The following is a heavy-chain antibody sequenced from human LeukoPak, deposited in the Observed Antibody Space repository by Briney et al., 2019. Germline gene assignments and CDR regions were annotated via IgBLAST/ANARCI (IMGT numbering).Heavy chain of an antibody. D-gene: IGHD3-3*01. V-gene: IGHV1-69*05. CDR3: AKDRAYSDFWSTYYKAVTYDY. CDR1: GGTFSSYA. Sequence: SVKVSCKASGGTFSSYAISWVRQAPGQGLEWMGGIIPIFGTANYAQKFQGRVTITTDEFTSTAYMELNSLRAEDTAVYYCAKDRAYSDFWSTYYKAVTYDYWGQGTLVTVSS. J-gene: IGHJ4*02. CDR2: IIPIFGTA.